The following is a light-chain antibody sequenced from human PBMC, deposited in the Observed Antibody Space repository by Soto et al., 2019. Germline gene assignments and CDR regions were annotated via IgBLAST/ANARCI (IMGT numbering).Light chain of an antibody. V-gene: IGKV3-11*01. CDR2: DTS. Sequence: IMLTQYTATLSLSPGKRDTLSGSASETIRGLLAWYQQRPGQPPRLLIYDTSNRATGIPARFSGSGSGTDFTLTIRCLDPADLGVYYCQQRHKWPITFGQGTRLEIK. CDR3: QQRHKWPIT. CDR1: ETIRGL. J-gene: IGKJ5*01.